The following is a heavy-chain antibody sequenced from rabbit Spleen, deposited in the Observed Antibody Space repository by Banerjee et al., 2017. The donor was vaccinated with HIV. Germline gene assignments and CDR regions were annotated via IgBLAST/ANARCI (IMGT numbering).Heavy chain of an antibody. D-gene: IGHD1-1*01. V-gene: IGHV1S45*01. J-gene: IGHJ6*01. CDR3: ARDWAGVIGWNLNF. CDR2: INTISGGT. CDR1: GFSFSNKYE. Sequence: QEQLEESGGGLVKPEGSLTLTCKASGFSFSNKYEMCWVRQAPGKGLEWIACINTISGGTVYAACAKGRFTISNASWTTVTLPMTRQTAADTVSYFCARDWAGVIGWNLNFWGPGTLVTVS.